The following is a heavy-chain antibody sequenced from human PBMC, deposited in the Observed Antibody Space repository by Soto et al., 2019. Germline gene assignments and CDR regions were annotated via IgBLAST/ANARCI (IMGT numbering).Heavy chain of an antibody. J-gene: IGHJ4*02. CDR3: ARDINAYYFDY. V-gene: IGHV3-30-3*01. Sequence: PGGSLRLSCAASGFPFSSYAMHWVRQAPGKGLEWVAVISYDGSNKYYADSVKGRFTISRDNSKNTLYLQMNSLRAEDTAVYYCARDINAYYFDYWGQGTLVTVSS. CDR2: ISYDGSNK. CDR1: GFPFSSYA.